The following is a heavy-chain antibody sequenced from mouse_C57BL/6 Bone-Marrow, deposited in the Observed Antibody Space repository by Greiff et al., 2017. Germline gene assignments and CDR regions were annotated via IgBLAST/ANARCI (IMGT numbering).Heavy chain of an antibody. D-gene: IGHD2-10*01. Sequence: EVQLQQSGPVLVKPGASVKMSCKASGYTFTDYYMNWVKQSHGKSLEWIGVINPYNGGTSYNQKFKGKATLTVDKSSSTAYMVLNSLTSEDSAVXYCAPAYSSPWGQGTTLTVSS. V-gene: IGHV1-19*01. J-gene: IGHJ2*01. CDR2: INPYNGGT. CDR3: APAYSSP. CDR1: GYTFTDYY.